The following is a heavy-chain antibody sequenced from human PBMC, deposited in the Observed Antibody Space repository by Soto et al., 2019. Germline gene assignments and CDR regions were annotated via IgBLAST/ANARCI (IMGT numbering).Heavy chain of an antibody. CDR3: ARGIVRGGFDI. D-gene: IGHD3-10*02. CDR1: GGSMSENDYY. J-gene: IGHJ3*02. CDR2: IYDTWTT. Sequence: QVQLQEAGPGLVRPSQTLSLTCTVAGGSMSENDYYWSWLRQSPGQVLQWIGYIYDTWTTSYSPSLKSRVTMSADTSRNQFSLKLTSVTAADTALYFCARGIVRGGFDIWGQGTLVTASS. V-gene: IGHV4-30-4*01.